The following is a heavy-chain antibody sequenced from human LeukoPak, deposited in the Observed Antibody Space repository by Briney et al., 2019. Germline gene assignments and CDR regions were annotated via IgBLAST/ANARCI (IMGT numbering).Heavy chain of an antibody. V-gene: IGHV1-69*04. CDR2: IIPILGIA. J-gene: IGHJ6*02. CDR3: ARDRPGGDFWSYYYYGMDV. Sequence: GASVKVSCKASGGTFSSYAISWVRQAPGQGLEWMGRIIPILGIANYAQKFQGRVTITADKSTSTAYMELSSLRSEDTAVYYCARDRPGGDFWSYYYYGMDVWGQGTTVTVSS. CDR1: GGTFSSYA. D-gene: IGHD3-3*01.